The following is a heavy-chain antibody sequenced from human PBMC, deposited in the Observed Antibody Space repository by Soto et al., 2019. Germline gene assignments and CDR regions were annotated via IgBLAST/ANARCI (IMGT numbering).Heavy chain of an antibody. CDR2: IYPGDSDT. CDR1: GYTFTNYW. V-gene: IGHV5-51*01. J-gene: IGHJ3*02. Sequence: GESLKISCKGSGYTFTNYWIGWVRQMPGKGLEWMGIIYPGDSDTKYSPSFQGQVTISADKSISTAYLQWSSLKASDTAMYYCARRAEWFGELLFILYDVLGIWGQGTMVTVSS. D-gene: IGHD3-10*01. CDR3: ARRAEWFGELLFILYDVLGI.